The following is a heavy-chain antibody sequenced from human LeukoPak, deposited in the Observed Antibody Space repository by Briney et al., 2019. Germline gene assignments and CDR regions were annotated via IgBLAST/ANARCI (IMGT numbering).Heavy chain of an antibody. Sequence: PGGSLRLSCAPSGFTFTTYTMNWVRQAPGRGLEWVSSISSSSRYIYYADSVKGRFTISRDNAKNSLYLQMNSLRAEDTAVYYCARAITFGGVIVIKKYYFDYWGQGTLVTVSS. CDR1: GFTFTTYT. J-gene: IGHJ4*02. CDR3: ARAITFGGVIVIKKYYFDY. D-gene: IGHD3-16*02. V-gene: IGHV3-21*01. CDR2: ISSSSRYI.